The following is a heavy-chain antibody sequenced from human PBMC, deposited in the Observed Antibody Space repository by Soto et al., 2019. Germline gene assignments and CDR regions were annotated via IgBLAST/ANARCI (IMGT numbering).Heavy chain of an antibody. CDR1: GFTFSSYG. CDR2: ISYDGSNK. V-gene: IGHV3-30*18. D-gene: IGHD3-10*01. CDR3: AKDQGCGESDGMDV. J-gene: IGHJ6*02. Sequence: QVQLVESGGGVVQPGRSLRLSCAASGFTFSSYGMHWVRQAPGKGLEWVAVISYDGSNKYYADSVKGRFTISRDNSKNTLYLQMNSLRAEDKAVYYCAKDQGCGESDGMDVWGQGTTVTVSS.